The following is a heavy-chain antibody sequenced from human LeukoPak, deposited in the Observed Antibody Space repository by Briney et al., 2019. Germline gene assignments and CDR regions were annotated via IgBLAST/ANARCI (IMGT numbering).Heavy chain of an antibody. CDR1: GGSISSSSYY. D-gene: IGHD3-22*01. V-gene: IGHV4-39*01. Sequence: SETLSLTCTVSGGSISSSSYYWGWIRQPPGKGLEWIGNIYYSGRTYYNPSLKSRVTISVDTPKNQFSLKLSSVTAADTAVYYCARGVTMIVVVIHDCYFDLWGRGTLVTVSS. J-gene: IGHJ2*01. CDR3: ARGVTMIVVVIHDCYFDL. CDR2: IYYSGRT.